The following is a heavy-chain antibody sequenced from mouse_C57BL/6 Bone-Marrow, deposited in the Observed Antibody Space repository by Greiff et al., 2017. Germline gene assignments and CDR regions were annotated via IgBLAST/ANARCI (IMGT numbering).Heavy chain of an antibody. Sequence: VQLQQSGAELARPGASVKLSCKASGYTFTSYGISWVKQRTGQGLEWIGRIYPGDGDTNYNGKFKGKATLTADKSSSTAYMQLSSLTSEDSAVYFCARRGTYYYGSSCYAMDYWGQGTSVTVSS. J-gene: IGHJ4*01. CDR2: IYPGDGDT. CDR1: GYTFTSYG. CDR3: ARRGTYYYGSSCYAMDY. D-gene: IGHD1-1*01. V-gene: IGHV1-81*01.